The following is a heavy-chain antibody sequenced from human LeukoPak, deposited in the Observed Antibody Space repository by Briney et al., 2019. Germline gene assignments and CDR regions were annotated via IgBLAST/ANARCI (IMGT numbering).Heavy chain of an antibody. J-gene: IGHJ4*02. Sequence: PGGSLRLSCAASGFTFSSYGMHWVRQAPGKGLGWVAFIRYDGNYKSYADSVMGRFTISRDNSKNTLYLQMNSLRAEDTAVYYCAKRLDGSGSYYYFDYWGQGTLVTVSS. CDR2: IRYDGNYK. D-gene: IGHD3-10*01. CDR1: GFTFSSYG. CDR3: AKRLDGSGSYYYFDY. V-gene: IGHV3-30*02.